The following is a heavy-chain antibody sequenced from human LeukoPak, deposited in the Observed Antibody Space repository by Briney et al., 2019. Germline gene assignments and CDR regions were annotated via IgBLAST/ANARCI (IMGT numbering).Heavy chain of an antibody. V-gene: IGHV4-34*01. CDR2: VNHSGST. J-gene: IGHJ5*02. CDR3: ARGKGGWFDP. D-gene: IGHD3-16*01. CDR1: GGSFSGYY. Sequence: SETLSLTCAVYGGSFSGYYWSWIRQPPGKGLEWIGEVNHSGSTNYNPSLKSRVTISVDTSKNQFSLKLSSVTAADTAVYYCARGKGGWFDPWGQGTLVTVSS.